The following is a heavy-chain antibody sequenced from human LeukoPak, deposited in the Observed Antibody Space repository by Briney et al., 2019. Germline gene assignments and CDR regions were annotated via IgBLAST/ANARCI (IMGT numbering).Heavy chain of an antibody. Sequence: GGSLRLSCAASGFTFSKYAFHWVRQAPGKGLEWVAAISSDVSHRYYIDSVKGRFTISRDNSKNTLSLQMCSLRAEDTAVYYCARAPGPPNYFDYWGQGTLVTVSS. CDR3: ARAPGPPNYFDY. D-gene: IGHD3-10*01. CDR1: GFTFSKYA. J-gene: IGHJ4*02. CDR2: ISSDVSHR. V-gene: IGHV3-30*04.